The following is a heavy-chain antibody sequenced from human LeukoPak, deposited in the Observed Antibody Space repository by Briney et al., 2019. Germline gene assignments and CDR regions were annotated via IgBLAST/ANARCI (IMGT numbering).Heavy chain of an antibody. CDR3: ARVYGSGSSGGWAPRSKNYMDV. V-gene: IGHV3-21*01. CDR1: GFTFSSYA. Sequence: TGGSLRLSCAASGFTFSSYAMNWVRQAPGKGLEWVSSITSSSSYIYYADSVKGRFTISRDNAKNSLYLQMNSLRAEDTAVYYCARVYGSGSSGGWAPRSKNYMDVWGKGTTVTISS. D-gene: IGHD3-10*01. J-gene: IGHJ6*03. CDR2: ITSSSSYI.